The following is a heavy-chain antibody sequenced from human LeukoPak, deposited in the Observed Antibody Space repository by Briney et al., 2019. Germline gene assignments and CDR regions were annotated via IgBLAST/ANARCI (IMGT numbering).Heavy chain of an antibody. D-gene: IGHD3-22*01. CDR2: ITGDCKYI. J-gene: IGHJ4*02. V-gene: IGHV3-21*01. CDR1: GFIFKTYT. CDR3: ARDLKYYDSSGFDY. Sequence: GGSLRLSCAASGFIFKTYTMTWVRQAPGKGLEWVSSITGDCKYITYADSVKGRFTIPRDNAKNSLTLQMNSLRAEDTAVYYCARDLKYYDSSGFDYWGQGTLVTVSS.